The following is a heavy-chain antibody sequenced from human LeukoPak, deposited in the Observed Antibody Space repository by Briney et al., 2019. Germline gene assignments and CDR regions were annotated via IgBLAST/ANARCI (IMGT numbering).Heavy chain of an antibody. CDR3: AREGRAFDI. CDR1: Y. CDR2: INHSGST. J-gene: IGHJ3*02. Sequence: YWIGWVRQMPGKGLEWIGEINHSGSTNYNPSLKSRVTISVDTSKNQFSLKLSSVTAADTAVYYCAREGRAFDIWGQGTMVTVSS. V-gene: IGHV4-34*01.